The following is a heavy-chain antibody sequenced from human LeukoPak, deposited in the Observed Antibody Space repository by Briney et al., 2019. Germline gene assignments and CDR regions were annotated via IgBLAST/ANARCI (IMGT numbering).Heavy chain of an antibody. CDR1: GFTFSSYE. CDR3: ARGPLLGYLNY. D-gene: IGHD3-22*01. V-gene: IGHV3-48*03. Sequence: QPGGSLRLSCAASGFTFSSYEMNWVRQAPGKGLEWVSYISSSGSTKYYADSVKGRFTISRDNAKNSLYLQMNSLRAEDAAVYYCARGPLLGYLNYWGQGSLVTVSS. J-gene: IGHJ4*02. CDR2: ISSSGSTK.